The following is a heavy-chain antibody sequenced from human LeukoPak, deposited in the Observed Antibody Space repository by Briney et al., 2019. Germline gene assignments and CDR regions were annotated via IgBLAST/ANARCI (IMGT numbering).Heavy chain of an antibody. CDR1: GFTFSSYA. V-gene: IGHV3-30-3*01. CDR3: ARDDGYCSSTSCYASYYYYGMDV. J-gene: IGHJ6*02. D-gene: IGHD2-2*03. Sequence: GRSLRLPCAASGFTFSSYAMHWVRQAPGKGLEWVAVISYDGSNKYYADSVKGRFTISRDNSKNTLYLQMNSLRAEDTAVYYCARDDGYCSSTSCYASYYYYGMDVWGQGTTVTVSS. CDR2: ISYDGSNK.